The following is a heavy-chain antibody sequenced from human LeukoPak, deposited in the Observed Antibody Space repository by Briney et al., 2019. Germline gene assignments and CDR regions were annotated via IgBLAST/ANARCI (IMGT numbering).Heavy chain of an antibody. V-gene: IGHV5-51*01. CDR1: GYTFISQW. D-gene: IGHD5-24*01. J-gene: IGHJ4*02. CDR2: VFPRDSDT. Sequence: GESLKISCKGYGYTFISQWIGWVRQMPGKGLEWMGIVFPRDSDTRYSPSFQGRVTISVDKSINSAYLQWTSLKASDTAIYYCARLNGYINSWGQGTQVTVSS. CDR3: ARLNGYINS.